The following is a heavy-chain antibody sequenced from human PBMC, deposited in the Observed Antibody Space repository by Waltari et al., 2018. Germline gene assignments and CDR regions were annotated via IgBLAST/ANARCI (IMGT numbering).Heavy chain of an antibody. V-gene: IGHV4-39*01. Sequence: QLQLQESGPGLVKPSEALSLTCTVSGGSISSSSSYWGWIRQPPGKGLEWIGSIYYSGITYYNPSLNSRVTISVDTSKNQFSLKLSSVTAADTAVYYCARNNLSLPEYYYYMDVWGKGTTVTVSS. J-gene: IGHJ6*03. CDR2: IYYSGIT. CDR3: ARNNLSLPEYYYYMDV. CDR1: GGSISSSSSY.